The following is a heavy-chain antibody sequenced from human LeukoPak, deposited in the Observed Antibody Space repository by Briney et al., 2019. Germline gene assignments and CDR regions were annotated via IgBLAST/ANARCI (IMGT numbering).Heavy chain of an antibody. Sequence: GGSLRLSCATSGFTFDEYGMSWVRQAPGKGLEWVSGISGSGGSTYYADSVKGRFTTSRDNSNNTVYLQMNSLRADDTAVFYCAKVPLRTGLKYFDCWGQGTLVTVSS. J-gene: IGHJ4*02. V-gene: IGHV3-23*01. CDR3: AKVPLRTGLKYFDC. CDR2: ISGSGGST. CDR1: GFTFDEYG. D-gene: IGHD3/OR15-3a*01.